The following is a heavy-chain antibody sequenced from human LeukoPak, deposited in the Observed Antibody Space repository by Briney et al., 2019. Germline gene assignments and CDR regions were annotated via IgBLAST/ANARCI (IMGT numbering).Heavy chain of an antibody. D-gene: IGHD6-6*01. V-gene: IGHV1-46*01. CDR2: INPSGGST. CDR3: ARDLFLADRSGGYYYYYMDV. J-gene: IGHJ6*03. CDR1: GYTFTSYY. Sequence: ASVKVSCKASGYTFTSYYMHWVRQAPGQGLEWMGIINPSGGSTSYAQKFQGRVTMTRDMSTSTVYMELRSLRSDDTAVYYCARDLFLADRSGGYYYYYMDVWGKGTTVTVSS.